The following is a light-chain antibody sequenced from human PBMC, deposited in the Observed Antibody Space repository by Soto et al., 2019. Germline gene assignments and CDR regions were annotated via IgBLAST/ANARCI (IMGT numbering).Light chain of an antibody. CDR3: QHYYSSPLT. CDR2: WAS. CDR1: QSVLYSSNNKNY. V-gene: IGKV4-1*01. Sequence: DIVMTQSPDSLAVSLGERATINCKSSQSVLYSSNNKNYLAWYQQKPGQPPKLLIYWASTRGSGVPDRFSGSGSGTDFTLTISSLQAEDVAVYYCQHYYSSPLTFGGGTKVDNK. J-gene: IGKJ4*01.